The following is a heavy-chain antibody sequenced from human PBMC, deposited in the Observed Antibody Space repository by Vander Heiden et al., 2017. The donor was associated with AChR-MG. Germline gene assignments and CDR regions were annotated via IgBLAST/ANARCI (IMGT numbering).Heavy chain of an antibody. CDR1: GFTFSDFY. CDR2: ITSSGSTI. Sequence: QVQLVESGGGLVKPGGSLRLSCAASGFTFSDFYMSWIRQAPGKGLEWVSYITSSGSTIYSADSVKGRFTFSRDNAKNSLYLQMSSLRAEDTAVYYCARENSFLGSTSDYYYYGMDVWGQGTTVTVSS. CDR3: ARENSFLGSTSDYYYYGMDV. J-gene: IGHJ6*02. D-gene: IGHD2-2*01. V-gene: IGHV3-11*01.